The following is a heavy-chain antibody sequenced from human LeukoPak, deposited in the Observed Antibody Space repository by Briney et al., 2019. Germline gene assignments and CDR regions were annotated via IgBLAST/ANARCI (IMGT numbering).Heavy chain of an antibody. J-gene: IGHJ4*02. Sequence: GGSLRLSCGASGFTFSRHWMQWVRQAPGKGLVWVSHINNDGDTTNYADSLKGRFTISRDNAKNTLYLQMNSLTAEDTAVYYCARTGGDRCFDYWGQGTLLTVSS. CDR3: ARTGGDRCFDY. CDR2: INNDGDTT. D-gene: IGHD3-10*01. CDR1: GFTFSRHW. V-gene: IGHV3-74*01.